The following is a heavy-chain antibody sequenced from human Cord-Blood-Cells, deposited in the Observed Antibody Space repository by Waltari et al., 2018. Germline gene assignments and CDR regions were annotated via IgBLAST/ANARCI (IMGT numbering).Heavy chain of an antibody. Sequence: QVQLQQWGAGLLKPSETLSLTCAVYGGSFSGYYWSWIRQPPGQGLEWIGEINHSGSTNYNPSLKSRVTISVDTSKNQFSLKLSSVTAADTAVYYCARAFHYGSGSYYRYYYYGMDVWGQGTTVTVSS. V-gene: IGHV4-34*01. CDR1: GGSFSGYY. J-gene: IGHJ6*02. CDR3: ARAFHYGSGSYYRYYYYGMDV. D-gene: IGHD3-10*01. CDR2: INHSGST.